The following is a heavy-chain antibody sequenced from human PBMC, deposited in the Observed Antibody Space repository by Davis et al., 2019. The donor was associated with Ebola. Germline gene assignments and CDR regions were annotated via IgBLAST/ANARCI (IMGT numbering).Heavy chain of an antibody. D-gene: IGHD2-2*01. J-gene: IGHJ5*02. V-gene: IGHV3-23*01. CDR2: ISGSGGST. CDR1: GFTFSSYA. CDR3: ARAGYCSSTSCSYGGWFDP. Sequence: PGGSLRLSCAASGFTFSSYAMSWVRQAPGKGLEWVSAISGSGGSTYYADSVKGRFTISRDNSKNTLYLQMNSLRAEDTAVYYCARAGYCSSTSCSYGGWFDPWGQGTLVTVSS.